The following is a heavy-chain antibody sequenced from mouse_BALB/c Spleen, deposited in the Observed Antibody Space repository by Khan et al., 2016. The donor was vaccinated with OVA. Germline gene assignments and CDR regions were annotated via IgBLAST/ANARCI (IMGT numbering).Heavy chain of an antibody. CDR3: ARGGRRAMDY. CDR2: IYTYTGEP. V-gene: IGHV9-3-1*01. J-gene: IGHJ4*01. D-gene: IGHD3-3*01. CDR1: GYTFTNYG. Sequence: QIQLVQSGPDLKKPGETVKISCKASGYTFTNYGINWVKQAPGKGLKWMGWIYTYTGEPTYADDFKGRFAFSLETSASTAYLQINNPTNEDTATYFCARGGRRAMDYWGQGTSVTVSS.